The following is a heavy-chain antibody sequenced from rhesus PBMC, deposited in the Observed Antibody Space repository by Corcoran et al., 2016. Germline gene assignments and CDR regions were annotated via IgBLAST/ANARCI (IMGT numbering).Heavy chain of an antibody. CDR2: IYPEDGEA. CDR3: GRGGDGTTGAFDF. V-gene: IGHV1-111*02. CDR1: GYTFTDHY. Sequence: EVQLVQSGAEGKKPGATVKISCKASGYTFTDHYLNGVRQAPGKGFEWMGGIYPEDGEADYAQKFQDRVTITADMSTDTAYMELSSLRSEDTAVYYCGRGGDGTTGAFDFWGQGLRVTVSS. J-gene: IGHJ3*01. D-gene: IGHD1-14*01.